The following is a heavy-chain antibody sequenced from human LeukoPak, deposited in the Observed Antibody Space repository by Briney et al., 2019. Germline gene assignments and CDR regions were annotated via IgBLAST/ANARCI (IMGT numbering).Heavy chain of an antibody. CDR2: ISWNSGSI. CDR3: AKDTSNDFWSGAYFDY. J-gene: IGHJ4*02. V-gene: IGHV3-9*01. CDR1: GFTFDDYA. Sequence: GRSLRLSCAASGFTFDDYAVHWVRQAPGKGLEWVSGISWNSGSIGYADSVKGRFTISRDNAKNSLYLQMNSLRAEDTALYYCAKDTSNDFWSGAYFDYWGQGTLVTVSS. D-gene: IGHD3-3*01.